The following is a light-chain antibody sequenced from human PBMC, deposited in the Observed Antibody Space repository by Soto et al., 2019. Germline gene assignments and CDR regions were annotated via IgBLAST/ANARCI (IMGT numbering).Light chain of an antibody. V-gene: IGKV3-11*01. CDR1: QSVSSN. Sequence: EIVMTQSPATLSVSPGERATLSCRASQSVSSNVAWYQQKPGQAPRLLIYDASNRATGIPARFSGSGSGTDFTLTISSLEPEDFAVYYCQQRSNRAITFGQGTRLEIK. CDR2: DAS. J-gene: IGKJ5*01. CDR3: QQRSNRAIT.